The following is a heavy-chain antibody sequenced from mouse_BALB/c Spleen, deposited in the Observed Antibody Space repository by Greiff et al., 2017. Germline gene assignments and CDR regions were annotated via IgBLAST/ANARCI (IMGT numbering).Heavy chain of an antibody. Sequence: VHLVESGPGLVAPSQSLSITCTVSGFSLTSYGVHWVRQPPGKGLEWLGVIWAGGSTNYNSALMSRLSISKDNSKSQVFLKMNSLQTDDTAMYYCARNWDVSFFAYWGQGTLVTVSA. V-gene: IGHV2-9*02. CDR2: IWAGGST. J-gene: IGHJ3*01. CDR3: ARNWDVSFFAY. CDR1: GFSLTSYG. D-gene: IGHD4-1*01.